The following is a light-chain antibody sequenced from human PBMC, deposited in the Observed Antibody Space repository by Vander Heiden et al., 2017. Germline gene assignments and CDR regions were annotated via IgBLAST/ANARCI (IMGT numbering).Light chain of an antibody. CDR3: VLYMGSGISM. V-gene: IGLV8-61*01. CDR1: SGSVSTSYY. CDR2: STN. Sequence: QTVVTQEPSFSVSPGGTVTLTCAFSSGSVSTSYYPSWYQQTPGQAPRTLIYSTNSRSSGVPDRFSGSILGNKAALTITGAQADDESDYYCVLYMGSGISMFGGGTKLTVL. J-gene: IGLJ3*02.